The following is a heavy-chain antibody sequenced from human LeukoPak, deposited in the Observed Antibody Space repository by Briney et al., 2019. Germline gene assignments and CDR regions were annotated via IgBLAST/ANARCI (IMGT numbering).Heavy chain of an antibody. CDR1: GDDIVTYW. Sequence: GESLKISCKGSGDDIVTYWIAWVRQLPGKVLEWMGIIYPGDSHTRYSPSFQGQVTISADKSISTAYLQWSSLKASDTAMYYCARGSGSTYDAFDIWGQGTMVTVSS. D-gene: IGHD6-19*01. CDR2: IYPGDSHT. V-gene: IGHV5-51*01. CDR3: ARGSGSTYDAFDI. J-gene: IGHJ3*02.